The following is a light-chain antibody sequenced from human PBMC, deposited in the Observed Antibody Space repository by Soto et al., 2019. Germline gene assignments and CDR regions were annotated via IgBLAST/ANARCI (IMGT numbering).Light chain of an antibody. CDR1: QSVGSY. CDR3: QHRSNWPWT. CDR2: DAS. Sequence: EIVLTQSPATLSLSPGERATLSCRASQSVGSYLAWFQQKPGQAPRLLISDASNRATDIPARFSGSGSGTDLTLTISGLEPEDFAIYYCQHRSNWPWTFGQGTKLEIK. V-gene: IGKV3-11*01. J-gene: IGKJ2*02.